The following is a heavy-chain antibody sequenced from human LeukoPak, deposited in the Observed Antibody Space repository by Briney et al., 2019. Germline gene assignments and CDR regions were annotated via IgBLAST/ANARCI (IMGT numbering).Heavy chain of an antibody. Sequence: SETLSLTCTVSGGSISSSSYYWGWIRQPPGKGLEWIGSIYCSGSTNYNPSLKSRVTISVDTSKNQFSLKLSSVTAADTAVYYCASGAYYYGSGTGWFDPWGQGTLVTVSS. V-gene: IGHV4-39*07. CDR1: GGSISSSSYY. CDR3: ASGAYYYGSGTGWFDP. CDR2: IYCSGST. D-gene: IGHD3-10*01. J-gene: IGHJ5*02.